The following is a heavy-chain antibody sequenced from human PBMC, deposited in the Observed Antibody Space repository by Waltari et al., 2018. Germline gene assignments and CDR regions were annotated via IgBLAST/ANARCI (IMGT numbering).Heavy chain of an antibody. D-gene: IGHD3-3*01. Sequence: QVQLVQSGSELKKPGASVKVSCKASGYTFTSYAMNWVRQAPGHGLEWMGWINTNTGNPTYAQGFTGRFGFSLDTSVSTAYLQISSLKAEDTAVYYCATPFYDFWSGYSHYYYYGMDVWGQGTTVTGSS. J-gene: IGHJ6*02. V-gene: IGHV7-4-1*02. CDR3: ATPFYDFWSGYSHYYYYGMDV. CDR2: INTNTGNP. CDR1: GYTFTSYA.